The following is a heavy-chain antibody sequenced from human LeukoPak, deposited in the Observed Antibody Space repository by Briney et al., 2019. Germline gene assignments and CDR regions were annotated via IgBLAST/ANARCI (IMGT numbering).Heavy chain of an antibody. CDR3: ARGRSIAARRSFFDY. CDR1: GGSISSGSYY. V-gene: IGHV4-61*02. CDR2: IYTSGST. Sequence: PSQTLSLTCTVSGGSISSGSYYWSWIRQPAGKGLEWIGRIYTSGSTNYNPSLKSRVTISVDTSKNQFSLKLSSVTAADTAVYYCARGRSIAARRSFFDYWGQGTLVTVSS. J-gene: IGHJ4*02. D-gene: IGHD6-6*01.